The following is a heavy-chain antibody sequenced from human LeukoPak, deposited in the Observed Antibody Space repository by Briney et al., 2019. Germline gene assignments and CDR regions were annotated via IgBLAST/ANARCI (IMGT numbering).Heavy chain of an antibody. D-gene: IGHD6-19*01. V-gene: IGHV4-34*01. CDR3: ARWEYSSGLFDP. CDR1: GGSFSGYY. Sequence: PSETLSLTCAVYGGSFSGYYWSWIRQPPGKGLGWIGEINHSGSTNYNPSLKSRVTISVDTSKNQFSLKLSSVTAADTAVYYCARWEYSSGLFDPWGQGTLVTVSS. CDR2: INHSGST. J-gene: IGHJ5*02.